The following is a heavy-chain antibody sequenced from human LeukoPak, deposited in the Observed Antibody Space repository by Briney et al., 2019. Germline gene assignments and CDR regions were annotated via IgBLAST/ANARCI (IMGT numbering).Heavy chain of an antibody. CDR2: INHSGST. D-gene: IGHD1-14*01. CDR1: GGSFSCYY. CDR3: AKSGRRPLTLWRWFDP. J-gene: IGHJ5*02. Sequence: SETLSLTCAVYGGSFSCYYWSWIRQPPGKGLEWIGEINHSGSTNYNPSLKSRVTISVDTSKNQFSLKLSSVTAADTAVYYCAKSGRRPLTLWRWFDPWGQGTLVTVSS. V-gene: IGHV4-34*01.